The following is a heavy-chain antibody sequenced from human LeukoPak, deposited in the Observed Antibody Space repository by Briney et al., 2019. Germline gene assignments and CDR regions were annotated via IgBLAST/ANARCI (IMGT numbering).Heavy chain of an antibody. Sequence: GASLRLSCAASGFTFSSYAMSWVRQAPGKGLERVSAISGSGGSTYYADSVKGRFTISRDNSKNTLYLQMNSLRAEDTAVYYCAKDCSGGSCLDYWGQGTLVTVSS. V-gene: IGHV3-23*01. CDR3: AKDCSGGSCLDY. J-gene: IGHJ4*02. D-gene: IGHD2-15*01. CDR2: ISGSGGST. CDR1: GFTFSSYA.